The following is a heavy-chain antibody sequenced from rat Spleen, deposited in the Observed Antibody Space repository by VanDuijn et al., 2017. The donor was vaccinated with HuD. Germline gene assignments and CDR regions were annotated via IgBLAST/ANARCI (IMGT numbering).Heavy chain of an antibody. CDR3: ARDLPGYKGVMDA. V-gene: IGHV2-34*01. D-gene: IGHD1-4*01. Sequence: QVQLKESGPGLVQPSETLSLTCTVSGFSLTTYSVSWVRQPSGKGPEWMGKMWYDGDTAYNSVLKSRLSISRDNSKNQVFLKMNSLQTDDTGTYDCARDLPGYKGVMDAWGQGASVTVSS. CDR2: MWYDGDT. CDR1: GFSLTTYS. J-gene: IGHJ4*01.